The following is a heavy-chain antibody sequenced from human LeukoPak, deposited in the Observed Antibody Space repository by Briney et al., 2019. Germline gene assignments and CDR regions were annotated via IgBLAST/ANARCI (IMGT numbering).Heavy chain of an antibody. J-gene: IGHJ3*02. V-gene: IGHV1-46*01. CDR1: GYTFTSYY. Sequence: ASVKVSCKASGYTFTSYYMHWVRQAPGQGLEWMGIINPSGGSTSYAQKLQGRVTMTTDTSTSTAYMELRSLRSDDTAVYYCAREGDYVGGEIWGQGTMVTVSS. CDR3: AREGDYVGGEI. CDR2: INPSGGST. D-gene: IGHD3-16*01.